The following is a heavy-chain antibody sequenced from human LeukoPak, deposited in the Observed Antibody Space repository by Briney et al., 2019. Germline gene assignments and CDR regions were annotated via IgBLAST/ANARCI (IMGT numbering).Heavy chain of an antibody. J-gene: IGHJ4*02. D-gene: IGHD5-24*01. Sequence: GGSLRLSCAASGFTFSRYDMHWVRQATGKGLEWVSGIGTAGDTYYAGSVKGRFTISRDNAKNSLYLQMNSLRAEDTAIYYCTRVGYIDEGIDYWGQGTLVTVSS. CDR3: TRVGYIDEGIDY. V-gene: IGHV3-13*01. CDR2: IGTAGDT. CDR1: GFTFSRYD.